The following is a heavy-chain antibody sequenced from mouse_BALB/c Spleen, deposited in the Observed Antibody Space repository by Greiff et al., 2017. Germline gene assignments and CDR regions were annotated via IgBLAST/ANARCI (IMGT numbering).Heavy chain of an antibody. CDR2: ISSGGGST. CDR1: GFAFSSYD. CDR3: ARQTTTPYGSSSYYYAMDY. D-gene: IGHD1-1*01. J-gene: IGHJ4*01. V-gene: IGHV5-12-1*01. Sequence: EVKLVESGGGLVKPGGSLKLSCAASGFAFSSYDMSWVRQTPEKRLEWVAYISSGGGSTYYPDTVKGRFTISRDNAKNTLYLQMSSLKSEDTAMYYCARQTTTPYGSSSYYYAMDYWGQGTSVTVSS.